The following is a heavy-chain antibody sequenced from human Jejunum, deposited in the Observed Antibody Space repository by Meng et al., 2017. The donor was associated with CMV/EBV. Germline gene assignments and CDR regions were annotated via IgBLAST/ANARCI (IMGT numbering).Heavy chain of an antibody. V-gene: IGHV3-30*01. CDR1: GFLFSTYA. D-gene: IGHD5-12*01. J-gene: IGHJ5*02. CDR2: ISDDGSHK. CDR3: AREAFSGGYDDGFDP. Sequence: SGFLFSTYAIHWVRQAPGKGLGWLAVISDDGSHKYYADSVKGRFTISKDNSNSTLYLQMNSLRAEDTAVYYCAREAFSGGYDDGFDPWGQGTLVTVSS.